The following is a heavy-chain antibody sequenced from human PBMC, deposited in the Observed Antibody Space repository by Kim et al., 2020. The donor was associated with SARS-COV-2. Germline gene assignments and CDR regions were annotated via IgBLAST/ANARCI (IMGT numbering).Heavy chain of an antibody. J-gene: IGHJ4*02. CDR3: ARGDPRDY. CDR1: GYTFTKYA. Sequence: ASVKVSCKAFGYTFTKYAINWVRQAPGQGLDWMGWIDTNTGNPTHAQGFTGRFVFSFDSSVRTAYLQISGLKPEDTAIYFCARGDPRDYCGQGTLVTVSS. CDR2: IDTNTGNP. V-gene: IGHV7-4-1*02.